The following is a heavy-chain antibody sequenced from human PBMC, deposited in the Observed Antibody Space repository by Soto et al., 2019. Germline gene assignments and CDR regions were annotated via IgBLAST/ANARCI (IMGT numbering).Heavy chain of an antibody. D-gene: IGHD3-9*01. CDR3: ARDHDILTGYSPGDY. CDR1: GYTFTSYG. J-gene: IGHJ4*02. CDR2: ISAYNGNT. Sequence: ASVKVSCKASGYTFTSYGISWVRQAPGQGLEWMGWISAYNGNTNYAQKLQGRVTMTTDTSTSTAYMELRSLRSDDTAVYYCARDHDILTGYSPGDYWGQGTLVTVSS. V-gene: IGHV1-18*04.